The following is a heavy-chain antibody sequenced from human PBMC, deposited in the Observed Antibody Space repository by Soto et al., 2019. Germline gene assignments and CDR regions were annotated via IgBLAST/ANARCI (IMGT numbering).Heavy chain of an antibody. J-gene: IGHJ4*02. Sequence: GGSLSLSFGASGSSFSSYWMHSVCLAPGKGLVWVSRVNTDESRTIYEDSVKGRFTISRDNAKNTLYLQMNSLRAEDTAVYYCARVLNGQWYFDYWGQGTQVTDSS. V-gene: IGHV3-74*01. CDR1: GSSFSSYW. CDR2: VNTDESRT. D-gene: IGHD6-19*01. CDR3: ARVLNGQWYFDY.